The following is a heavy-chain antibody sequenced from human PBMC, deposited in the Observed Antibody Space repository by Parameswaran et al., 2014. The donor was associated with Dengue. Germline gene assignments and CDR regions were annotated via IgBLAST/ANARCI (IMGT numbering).Heavy chain of an antibody. D-gene: IGHD4-17*01. CDR2: INHSGST. J-gene: IGHJ4*02. Sequence: GSLRLSCAVYGGSFSGYYWSWIRQPPGKGLEWIGEINHSGSTNYNPSLKSRVTISVDTSKNQFSLKLSSVTAADTAVYYCARWEEYYGDYVVDYWGQGTLVTVSS. CDR1: GGSFSGYY. CDR3: ARWEEYYGDYVVDY. V-gene: IGHV4-34*01.